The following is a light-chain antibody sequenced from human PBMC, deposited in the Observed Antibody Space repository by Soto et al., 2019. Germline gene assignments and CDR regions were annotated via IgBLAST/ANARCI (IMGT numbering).Light chain of an antibody. CDR2: AAA. Sequence: ELVLTQSPGTLSLSPGERATLSCRASQSISSSFLAWYQQKPGQAPRLLIYAAASRATGMPARFHGSGSRTDFSNSISRLEPENFAVYYCQQYGDSRTFGQGTKVEIK. V-gene: IGKV3-20*01. J-gene: IGKJ1*01. CDR3: QQYGDSRT. CDR1: QSISSSF.